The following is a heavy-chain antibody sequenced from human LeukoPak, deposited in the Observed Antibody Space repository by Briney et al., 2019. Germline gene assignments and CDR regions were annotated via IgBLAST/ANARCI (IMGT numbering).Heavy chain of an antibody. V-gene: IGHV3-21*01. CDR3: ARDLRDTTMAHDAFDI. CDR2: ITSSSSYI. J-gene: IGHJ3*02. D-gene: IGHD5-18*01. Sequence: PGGSLRLSCAASGFTFSSYSINWVRQAPGKGLEWVSSITSSSSYIFYADSVKGRFTISRDNAKNSLYLQMHSLRAEDTAVYYCARDLRDTTMAHDAFDIWGQGTVVTVSS. CDR1: GFTFSSYS.